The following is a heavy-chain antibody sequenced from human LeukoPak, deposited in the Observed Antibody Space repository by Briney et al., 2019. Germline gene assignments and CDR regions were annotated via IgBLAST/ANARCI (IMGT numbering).Heavy chain of an antibody. CDR1: GGTFSSYA. J-gene: IGHJ4*02. D-gene: IGHD4-23*01. V-gene: IGHV1-46*01. Sequence: ASVKVSCKASGGTFSSYAISWVRQAPGQGLEWMGIINPSGGSTSYAQKFQGRVTMTRDTSTSTVYMELSSLRSEDTAVYYCARDQGSVGYYFDYWGQGTLVTVSS. CDR2: INPSGGST. CDR3: ARDQGSVGYYFDY.